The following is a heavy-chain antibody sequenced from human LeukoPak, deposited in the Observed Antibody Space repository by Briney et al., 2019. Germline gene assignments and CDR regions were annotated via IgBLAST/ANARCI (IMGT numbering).Heavy chain of an antibody. CDR3: AKERMTTVFDY. V-gene: IGHV3-33*06. J-gene: IGHJ4*02. D-gene: IGHD4-17*01. CDR1: GFTFSSYG. Sequence: PGGSLRLXCAASGFTFSSYGMHWVRQAPGKALEWVAVIWYDGSNKYYADSVKGRFTISRDNSKNTLYLQMNSLRAEDTAVYYCAKERMTTVFDYWGQGTLVTVSS. CDR2: IWYDGSNK.